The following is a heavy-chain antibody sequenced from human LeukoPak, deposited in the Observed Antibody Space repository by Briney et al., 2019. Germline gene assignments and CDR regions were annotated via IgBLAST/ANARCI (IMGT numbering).Heavy chain of an antibody. CDR2: INTSGGST. J-gene: IGHJ6*04. Sequence: GASVKVSCKASGYTVTSYYMHWVRQAPGQGLEWMGIINTSGGSTSYAQKCQGRVTITRDTSTSTVYMELSSLRSEDTAVYYCARDPYYYGSGSLDVWGKGTTVTISS. V-gene: IGHV1-46*01. CDR1: GYTVTSYY. CDR3: ARDPYYYGSGSLDV. D-gene: IGHD3-10*01.